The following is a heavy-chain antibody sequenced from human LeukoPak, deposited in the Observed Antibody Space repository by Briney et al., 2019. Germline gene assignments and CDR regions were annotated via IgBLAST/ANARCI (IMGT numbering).Heavy chain of an antibody. CDR2: IKEDGSDK. V-gene: IGHV3-7*03. Sequence: GGSLRLSCAASGFTFSNYWMSWVRQTPGKGLEWVANIKEDGSDKYYVDSLKGRFTISRDNAKNSLYPQMNSLRAEDTAVYYCARDRTRQAYWGQGTLVTVSS. CDR1: GFTFSNYW. J-gene: IGHJ4*02. D-gene: IGHD3-3*01. CDR3: ARDRTRQAY.